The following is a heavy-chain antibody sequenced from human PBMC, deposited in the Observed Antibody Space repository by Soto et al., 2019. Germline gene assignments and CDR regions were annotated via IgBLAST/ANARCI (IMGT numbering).Heavy chain of an antibody. CDR3: AKPPDRYYDSSGYYGPRADYYYYGMDV. V-gene: IGHV3-23*01. CDR2: ISGSGGST. J-gene: IGHJ6*02. CDR1: GFTFSSYA. Sequence: VGSLRLSCAASGFTFSSYAMSWFRQAPVNGLEWVSSISGSGGSTYYADSVKGRFTISRDNSKNTLYLQMNSLRAEDTAVYYCAKPPDRYYDSSGYYGPRADYYYYGMDVWGQGTTVTVSS. D-gene: IGHD3-22*01.